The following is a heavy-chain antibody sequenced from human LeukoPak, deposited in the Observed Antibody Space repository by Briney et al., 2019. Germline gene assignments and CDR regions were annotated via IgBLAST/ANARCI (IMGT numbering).Heavy chain of an antibody. CDR3: ARDLFDY. J-gene: IGHJ4*02. CDR2: IKQDGSAE. V-gene: IGHV3-7*01. CDR1: GFTISNYW. Sequence: GGSLRLSCAVSGFTISNYWTSWVRQAPGKGLELGATIKQDGSAEFYVDSVKGRFTISRDSAKNSLYLQMNSLRDDDTAVYYCARDLFDYWGQGTLVTVSS.